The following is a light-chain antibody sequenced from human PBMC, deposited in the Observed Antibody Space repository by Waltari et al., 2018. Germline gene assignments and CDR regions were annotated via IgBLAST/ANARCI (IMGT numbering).Light chain of an antibody. CDR3: QTGGHGTWV. J-gene: IGLJ3*02. CDR2: VNSDGSH. V-gene: IGLV4-69*01. CDR1: SGHSSNI. Sequence: QLVVTQSPSASASLGASVKLPCTLSSGHSSNILPWIQQQPEKGPRYLMKVNSDGSHSRGDEIPDRFSGSSSGAERHLTISSLQAEDEADYYCQTGGHGTWVFGGGTKLTVL.